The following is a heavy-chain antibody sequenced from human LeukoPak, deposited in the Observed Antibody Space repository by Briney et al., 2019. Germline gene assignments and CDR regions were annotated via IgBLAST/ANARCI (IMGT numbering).Heavy chain of an antibody. Sequence: GASVKVSCKVSGYTLTELSMHWVRQAPGKGLEWMGGFDPEDGETIYAQKFQGRVTMTEDTSTDTAYMELSSLRSEDTAVYYCAKGTSTYSSGSFDYWGQGTLVTVSS. CDR2: FDPEDGET. D-gene: IGHD6-19*01. CDR3: AKGTSTYSSGSFDY. V-gene: IGHV1-24*01. J-gene: IGHJ4*02. CDR1: GYTLTELS.